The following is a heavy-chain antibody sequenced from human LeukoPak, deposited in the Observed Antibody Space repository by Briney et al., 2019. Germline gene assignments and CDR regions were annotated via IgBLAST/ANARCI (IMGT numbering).Heavy chain of an antibody. Sequence: GGSLRLSCAASGFTFSSYGMHWVRQAPGKGLEWVAVIWYDGGNKYYADSVKGRFTISRDNSKNTLYLQMNSLRAEDTAVYYCARGTPGGYEGDYWGQGTLVTVSS. J-gene: IGHJ4*02. CDR3: ARGTPGGYEGDY. V-gene: IGHV3-33*01. D-gene: IGHD1-1*01. CDR1: GFTFSSYG. CDR2: IWYDGGNK.